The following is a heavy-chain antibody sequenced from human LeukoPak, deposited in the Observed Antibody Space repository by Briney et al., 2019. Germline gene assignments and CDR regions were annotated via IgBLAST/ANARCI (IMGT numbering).Heavy chain of an antibody. CDR1: GGTFSSYA. V-gene: IGHV1-69*04. CDR3: ARLNILTGYYFDY. Sequence: SVKVSCKASGGTFSSYAISWVRQAPGRGLEWMGRIIPILGIANYAQKFQGRVTITADKSTSTAYMELSSLRSEDTAVYYCARLNILTGYYFDYWGQGTLVTVSS. J-gene: IGHJ4*02. CDR2: IIPILGIA. D-gene: IGHD3-9*01.